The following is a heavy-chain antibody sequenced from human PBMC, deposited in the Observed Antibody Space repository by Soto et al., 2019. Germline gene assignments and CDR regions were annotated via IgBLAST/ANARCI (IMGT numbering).Heavy chain of an antibody. D-gene: IGHD2-15*01. CDR2: IYYSGST. CDR3: ARVYCRGGSCYEVWWLAP. Sequence: SETLSLTCTVSGGSISSYYWSWIRQPPGKGLEWIGYIYYSGSTNYNPSLKSRVTISVDTSKNQFSLKLSSVTAADTAVYYCARVYCRGGSCYEVWWLAPWGQGTLVTVSS. CDR1: GGSISSYY. V-gene: IGHV4-59*01. J-gene: IGHJ5*02.